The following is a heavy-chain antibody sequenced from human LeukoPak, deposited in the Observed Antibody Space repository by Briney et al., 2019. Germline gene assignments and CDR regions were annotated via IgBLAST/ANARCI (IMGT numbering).Heavy chain of an antibody. CDR3: ARALTKIVPNRDWFDP. V-gene: IGHV1-69*06. D-gene: IGHD2-8*01. J-gene: IGHJ5*02. CDR2: IIPIFGTA. Sequence: SVKVSCKASGGTFSSYDISWVRQAPGQGLEWMGGIIPIFGTANYAQKFQGRVTITEDKSTSTGYIERSSLRSEDTAVYYCARALTKIVPNRDWFDPWGEGSLVTVSS. CDR1: GGTFSSYD.